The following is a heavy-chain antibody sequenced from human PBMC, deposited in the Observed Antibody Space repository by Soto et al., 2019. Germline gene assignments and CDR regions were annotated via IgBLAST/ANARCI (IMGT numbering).Heavy chain of an antibody. Sequence: SETLSLTCTVSGGSISSSSYYWGWIRQPPGKGLEWIGSIYYSGSTYYNPSLKSRVTISVDTSKNQFSLKLSSVTAADTAVYYCARVRTTVTPPYYFDYWGQGTLVTVSS. D-gene: IGHD4-17*01. V-gene: IGHV4-39*01. J-gene: IGHJ4*02. CDR1: GGSISSSSYY. CDR3: ARVRTTVTPPYYFDY. CDR2: IYYSGST.